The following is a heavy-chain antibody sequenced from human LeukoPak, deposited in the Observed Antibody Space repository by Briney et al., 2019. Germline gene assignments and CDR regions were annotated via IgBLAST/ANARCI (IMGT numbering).Heavy chain of an antibody. D-gene: IGHD1-26*01. CDR1: GGTFSSYA. CDR3: ARGLVGGWYIYYFDY. J-gene: IGHJ4*02. CDR2: IIPIFGTA. V-gene: IGHV1-69*13. Sequence: SVKVSCKASGGTFSSYAISWVRQAPGQGLEWVGGIIPIFGTANYAQKFQGRVTITADESTSTAYMELSSLRSEDTAVYYCARGLVGGWYIYYFDYWGQGTLVTVSS.